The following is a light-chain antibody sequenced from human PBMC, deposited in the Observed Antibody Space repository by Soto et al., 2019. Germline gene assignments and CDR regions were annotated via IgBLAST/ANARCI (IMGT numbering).Light chain of an antibody. CDR3: RQSESSPRT. CDR1: QSITSTY. Sequence: EIVLTQSPGTLSLSPGERATLSCRASQSITSTYLAWYQQTPGQAPRLLIYGTSNRATGIPDRFSGSGSGTEFTLNISGLEPEDFAVYYCRQSESSPRTFGQGTKVEIK. J-gene: IGKJ1*01. V-gene: IGKV3-20*01. CDR2: GTS.